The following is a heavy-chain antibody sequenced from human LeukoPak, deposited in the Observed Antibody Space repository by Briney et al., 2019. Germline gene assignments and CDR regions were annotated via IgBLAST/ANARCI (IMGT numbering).Heavy chain of an antibody. CDR2: FSGSGGST. J-gene: IGHJ4*02. D-gene: IGHD3-22*01. CDR1: GFTFSSYA. Sequence: GGSLRLSCAASGFTFSSYAMSWVRQAPGKGLDWVSAFSGSGGSTYYADSVKGRFTISRDNSKNTLFLQMNSLRAEDTAVYYCARGGHFDSSGRHIDYWGQGTLVTVSS. V-gene: IGHV3-23*01. CDR3: ARGGHFDSSGRHIDY.